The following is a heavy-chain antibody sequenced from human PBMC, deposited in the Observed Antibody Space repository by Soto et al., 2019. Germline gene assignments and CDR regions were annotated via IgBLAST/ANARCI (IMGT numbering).Heavy chain of an antibody. CDR2: IFNGGTT. J-gene: IGHJ4*02. CDR3: ARETIPPSYHYYDC. CDR1: GFTVSSNY. Sequence: EVQLVETGGGVIQPGGSLRLSCAASGFTVSSNYMSWVRQAPGRGLEWVSTIFNGGTTHYAESLKGRFTISRDSSKNTLYPQMNSLRAGATAIFYCARETIPPSYHYYDCWGQGTLVTVSS. V-gene: IGHV3-53*02. D-gene: IGHD2-2*02.